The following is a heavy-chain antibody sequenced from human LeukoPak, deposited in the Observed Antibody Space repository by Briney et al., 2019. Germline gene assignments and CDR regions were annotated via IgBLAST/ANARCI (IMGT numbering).Heavy chain of an antibody. D-gene: IGHD2-2*01. J-gene: IGHJ4*02. V-gene: IGHV1-2*06. CDR2: INPNDGDT. CDR3: ARANFLYCSSTTCLFDY. CDR1: GYTFTDYY. Sequence: ASVKVSCKASGYTFTDYYIHGVRQAPGQGFEWMGRINPNDGDTNYAQKFQGRVTMTRDTSISTAHMEVSRLRSDDTAVYYCARANFLYCSSTTCLFDYWAREPWLPSRQ.